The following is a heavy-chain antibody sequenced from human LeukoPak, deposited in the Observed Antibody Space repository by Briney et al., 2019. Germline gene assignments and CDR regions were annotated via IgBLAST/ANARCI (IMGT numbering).Heavy chain of an antibody. CDR1: GGSISSSSYY. CDR2: IYYSGST. D-gene: IGHD1-20*01. V-gene: IGHV4-39*01. Sequence: SETLSLTCTVSGGSISSSSYYWGWIRQPPGKGLEWIGSIYYSGSTYYNPSLKSRVTISVDTSKNQFSLKLSSVTAADTAVYYCASQLIQITRHDPYYYGMDVWGQGTTVTVSS. J-gene: IGHJ6*02. CDR3: ASQLIQITRHDPYYYGMDV.